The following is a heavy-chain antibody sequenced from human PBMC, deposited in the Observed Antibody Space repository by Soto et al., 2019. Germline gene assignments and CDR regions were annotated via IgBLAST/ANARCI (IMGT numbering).Heavy chain of an antibody. CDR3: ARAGPYYDFWSGPINWFDP. CDR1: GGSISSYY. CDR2: IYYSGST. Sequence: SETLPLTCTVSGGSISSYYWSWIRQPPGKGLEWIGTIYYSGSTYYNPSLKSRVTISVDTSKNQFSLKLSSVTAADTAVYYCARAGPYYDFWSGPINWFDPWGQGTLVTVSS. V-gene: IGHV4-59*01. D-gene: IGHD3-3*01. J-gene: IGHJ5*02.